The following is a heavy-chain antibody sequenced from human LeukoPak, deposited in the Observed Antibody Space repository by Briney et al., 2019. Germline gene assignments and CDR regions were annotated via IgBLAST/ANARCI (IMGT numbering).Heavy chain of an antibody. CDR2: FLDGGTA. CDR3: ARDVVVPYFDPPPDYVYHGMDV. Sequence: TSETLSLTCSVSGASITNNNWNWIRQAPGGGLEWIGYFLDGGTANSNPSLKSRVSISGDTSRNQISLKLTSVTAADSGVYYCARDVVVPYFDPPPDYVYHGMDVWGQGTAVIVSS. V-gene: IGHV4-59*01. D-gene: IGHD2-15*01. J-gene: IGHJ6*02. CDR1: GASITNNN.